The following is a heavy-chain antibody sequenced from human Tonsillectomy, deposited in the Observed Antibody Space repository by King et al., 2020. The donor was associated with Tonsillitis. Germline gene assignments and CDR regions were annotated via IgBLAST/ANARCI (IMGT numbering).Heavy chain of an antibody. Sequence: VQLVESGGGLVKPGGSLRLSCAASGFTFSNAWMSWVRQAPGKGLEWGGRIKSKTDGGTTDYAAPVKGRFTISRDDSKNTLYLQMNSLKTEDTAVYYCTTDLHYSNYGYWGQGTLVTVSS. CDR3: TTDLHYSNYGY. V-gene: IGHV3-15*01. CDR1: GFTFSNAW. D-gene: IGHD4-11*01. CDR2: IKSKTDGGTT. J-gene: IGHJ4*02.